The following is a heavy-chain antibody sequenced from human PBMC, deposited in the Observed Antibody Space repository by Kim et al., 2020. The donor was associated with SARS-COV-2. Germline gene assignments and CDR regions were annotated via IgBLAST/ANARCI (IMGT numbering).Heavy chain of an antibody. CDR2: INHSGST. D-gene: IGHD3-3*01. CDR1: GGSFSGYY. V-gene: IGHV4-34*01. Sequence: SETLSLTCAVYGGSFSGYYWSWIRQPPGKGLEWIGEINHSGSTNYNPSLKSRVTISVDTSKNQFSLKLSSVTAADTAVYYCARGLLRRHQIGYWGQGTLVTVSS. CDR3: ARGLLRRHQIGY. J-gene: IGHJ4*02.